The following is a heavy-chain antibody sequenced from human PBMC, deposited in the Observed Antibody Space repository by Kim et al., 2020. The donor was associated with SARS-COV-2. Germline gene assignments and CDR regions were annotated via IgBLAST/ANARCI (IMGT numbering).Heavy chain of an antibody. Sequence: SETLSLTCTVSGGSISSYYWSWIRQPPGKGLEWIGYIYYSGSTNYNPSLKSRVTISVDTSKNQFSLKLSSVTAADTAVYYCAREKDGYNFYFDYWGQGTLVTVSS. D-gene: IGHD5-12*01. CDR1: GGSISSYY. CDR2: IYYSGST. J-gene: IGHJ4*02. CDR3: AREKDGYNFYFDY. V-gene: IGHV4-59*01.